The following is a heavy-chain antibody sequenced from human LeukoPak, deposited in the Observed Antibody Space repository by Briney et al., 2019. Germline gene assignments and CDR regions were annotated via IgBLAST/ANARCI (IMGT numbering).Heavy chain of an antibody. V-gene: IGHV4-59*08. J-gene: IGHJ4*02. CDR1: GGSISSYY. Sequence: SETLSLTCTVSGGSISSYYWSRIRQPPGKGLEWIGYIYYSGSTNYNPSLKSRVTISVDTSKNQFSLKLSSVTAADTAVYYCARLHSYGYYFDYWGQGTLVTVSS. D-gene: IGHD5-18*01. CDR3: ARLHSYGYYFDY. CDR2: IYYSGST.